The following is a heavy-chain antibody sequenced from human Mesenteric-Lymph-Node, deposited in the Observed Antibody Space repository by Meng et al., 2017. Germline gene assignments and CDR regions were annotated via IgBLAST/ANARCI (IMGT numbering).Heavy chain of an antibody. CDR3: ATSSRWSETDGNAFDI. Sequence: ESLKISCTGSGGFISSYYWSWIRQPAGKGLEWIGRIYPSGDTKYNPSLKSRITVSMDTSKSQFSLKLTSLTAADTAVYYCATSSRWSETDGNAFDIWGQGTMVTVSS. CDR1: GGFISSYY. V-gene: IGHV4-4*07. CDR2: IYPSGDT. D-gene: IGHD5-24*01. J-gene: IGHJ3*02.